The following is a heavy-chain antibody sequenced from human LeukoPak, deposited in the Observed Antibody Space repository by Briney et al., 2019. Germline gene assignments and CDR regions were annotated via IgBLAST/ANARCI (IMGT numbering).Heavy chain of an antibody. CDR3: AKDRRFLEWPNYYMDV. CDR2: IRYDGSNK. J-gene: IGHJ6*03. Sequence: PGWSLRLSCAASVFTFSSYGMHWVGQAPAKGREGVAVIRYDGSNKYYAASVKGRFTISRDNSKNTLYLRMNSLKAEDTALYYCAKDRRFLEWPNYYMDVWGKGTTVTVSS. V-gene: IGHV3-33*06. CDR1: VFTFSSYG. D-gene: IGHD3-3*01.